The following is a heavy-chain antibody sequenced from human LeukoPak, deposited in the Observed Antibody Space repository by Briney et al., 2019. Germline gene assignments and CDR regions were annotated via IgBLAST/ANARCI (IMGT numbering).Heavy chain of an antibody. CDR1: GFTFSSYA. J-gene: IGHJ4*02. CDR2: ISYDGSNK. Sequence: GGSLRLSCAASGFTFSSYAMHWVRQAPGKGLEWVAVISYDGSNKYYADSVKGRFTISRDNSKNTLYLQVNSLRAEDTAVYYCARDRYGDTDYWGQGTLVTVSS. V-gene: IGHV3-30-3*01. CDR3: ARDRYGDTDY. D-gene: IGHD4-17*01.